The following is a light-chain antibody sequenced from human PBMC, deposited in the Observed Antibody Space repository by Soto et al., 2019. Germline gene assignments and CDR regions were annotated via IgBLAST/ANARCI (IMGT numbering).Light chain of an antibody. CDR1: SSNIGAGYD. J-gene: IGLJ2*01. V-gene: IGLV1-40*01. CDR3: QSYDFSLSVV. Sequence: QSVLTQPPSVSGAPGQRVTISCTGSSSNIGAGYDVQWYQQLPGTAPKLLIYGNTNRPSGVPDRVSGSKSGTSASLAITGLQAEDAADYYCQSYDFSLSVVFGGGTQLTVL. CDR2: GNT.